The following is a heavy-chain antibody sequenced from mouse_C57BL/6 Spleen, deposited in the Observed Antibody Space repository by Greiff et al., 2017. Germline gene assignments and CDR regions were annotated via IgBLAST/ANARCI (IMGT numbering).Heavy chain of an antibody. V-gene: IGHV1-69*01. CDR2: IDPSDSYT. CDR3: AGYDGNDGFDY. J-gene: IGHJ2*01. CDR1: GYTFTSYW. D-gene: IGHD2-3*01. Sequence: QVQLQQPGAELVMPGASVKLSCKASGYTFTSYWMHWVKQRPGQGLGWIGEIDPSDSYTNYNQKFKGKSTLTVDKSSSTAYMQLSSLTSEDSAVYYCAGYDGNDGFDYWGQGTTLTVSS.